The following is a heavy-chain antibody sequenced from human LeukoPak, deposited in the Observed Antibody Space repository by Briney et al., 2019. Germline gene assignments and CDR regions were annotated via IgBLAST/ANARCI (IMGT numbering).Heavy chain of an antibody. D-gene: IGHD6-6*01. CDR1: GGSLGSYY. V-gene: IGHV4-59*08. J-gene: IGHJ4*01. CDR3: ARQVFGARPIAALDY. Sequence: SETLSLTWPVSGGSLGSYYWSWIRPPPGKGLEWVGYIYYSENTNDNPSLKSRVTISVDTSTNQCSLKLSSGTAADTAVYYCARQVFGARPIAALDYWGHGTLVTVSS. CDR2: IYYSENT.